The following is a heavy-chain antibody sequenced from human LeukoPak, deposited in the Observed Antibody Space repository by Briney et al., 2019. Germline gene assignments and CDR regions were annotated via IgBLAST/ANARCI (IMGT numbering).Heavy chain of an antibody. Sequence: ASVKVSCKASGYTFTGYYMHWVRQAPGQGLEWMGWINPNSGGTKYAQKFQGRVTMTRDTSISTAYMELSRLRSDDTAVYYCARGGRDPDYYYYYMDVWGKGTTVTVSS. V-gene: IGHV1-2*02. CDR2: INPNSGGT. CDR3: ARGGRDPDYYYYYMDV. CDR1: GYTFTGYY. J-gene: IGHJ6*03.